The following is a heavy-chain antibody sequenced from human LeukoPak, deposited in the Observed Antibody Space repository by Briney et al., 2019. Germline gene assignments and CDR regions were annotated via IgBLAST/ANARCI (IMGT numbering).Heavy chain of an antibody. CDR1: GFTFSSYW. J-gene: IGHJ3*02. V-gene: IGHV3-7*01. CDR3: ARLLLWFGEFDAFDI. Sequence: GGSLRLSCAASGFTFSSYWMSWVRQAPGKGLEWVANIKQDGSEKYYVDSVKGRFTISRDNTKNSLYLQMNSLRAEDTAVYYCARLLLWFGEFDAFDIWGQGTMVTVSS. CDR2: IKQDGSEK. D-gene: IGHD3-10*01.